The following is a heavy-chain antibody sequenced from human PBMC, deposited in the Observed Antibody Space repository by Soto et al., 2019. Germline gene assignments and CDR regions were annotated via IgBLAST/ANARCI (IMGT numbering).Heavy chain of an antibody. J-gene: IGHJ4*02. CDR2: IYYSGST. CDR3: ARETYYYGSGSYYSNFGFDY. Sequence: KPSETLSLTCTVPGGSISSSSYYWGWIRQPPGKGLEWIGSIYYSGSTYYNPSLKSRVTISVDTSKNQFSLKLSSVTAADTAVYYCARETYYYGSGSYYSNFGFDYWGQGTLVTVSS. D-gene: IGHD3-10*01. V-gene: IGHV4-39*02. CDR1: GGSISSSSYY.